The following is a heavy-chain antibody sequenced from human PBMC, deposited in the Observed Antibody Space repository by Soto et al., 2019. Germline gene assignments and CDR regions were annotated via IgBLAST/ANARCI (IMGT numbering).Heavy chain of an antibody. Sequence: GGSLRLSCAASGFTFSTYGMSWVRQTPGKGLEWVSSITTSSSYRYYSGSVKGRSTISRDNAKNSLFLQMNSLRAEDTAVYYCVRGEVPADWGQGTLVTVSS. CDR2: ITTSSSYR. CDR3: VRGEVPAD. CDR1: GFTFSTYG. J-gene: IGHJ4*02. V-gene: IGHV3-21*01. D-gene: IGHD1-26*01.